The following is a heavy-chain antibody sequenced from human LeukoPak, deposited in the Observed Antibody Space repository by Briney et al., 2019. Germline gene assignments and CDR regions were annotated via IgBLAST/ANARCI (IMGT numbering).Heavy chain of an antibody. J-gene: IGHJ4*02. CDR3: ARVVLWFGELYPSLLFDY. CDR1: GFTFSSYW. Sequence: SGGSLRLSCAASGFTFSSYWMSWVRQAPGKGLEWVANIKQDGSEKYYVDSVKGRFTISRDNAKNSLYLQMNSLRAEDTAVYYCARVVLWFGELYPSLLFDYWGQGTLVTVSS. CDR2: IKQDGSEK. V-gene: IGHV3-7*01. D-gene: IGHD3-10*01.